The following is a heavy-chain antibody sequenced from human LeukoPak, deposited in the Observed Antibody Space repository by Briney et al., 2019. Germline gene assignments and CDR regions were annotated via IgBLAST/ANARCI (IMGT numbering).Heavy chain of an antibody. Sequence: GGSLRLSCAASGSTFTSYGMSGVGKAPGKGLGWVAAIIGSGVSTYYADSVKGRFTISTDNSKNPLYLQMNRLRAEDTAVYCCAKDPWYSGWEGGNYFDYWGQGTLVTVSS. J-gene: IGHJ4*02. V-gene: IGHV3-23*01. CDR2: IIGSGVST. D-gene: IGHD6-19*01. CDR1: GSTFTSYG. CDR3: AKDPWYSGWEGGNYFDY.